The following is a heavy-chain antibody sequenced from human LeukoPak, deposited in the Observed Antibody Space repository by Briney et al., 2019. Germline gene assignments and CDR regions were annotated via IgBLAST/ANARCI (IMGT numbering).Heavy chain of an antibody. CDR2: ISSSGNII. Sequence: GGSLRLSCAASGFTFSDYYMSWIRQAPGKGLEWVSYISSSGNIIYYADSVKGRFTISRDNAKNTLYLQMNSLRAEDTAVYYCASASSHRIAAGGDYWGQGTLVTVSS. D-gene: IGHD6-13*01. CDR1: GFTFSDYY. CDR3: ASASSHRIAAGGDY. J-gene: IGHJ4*02. V-gene: IGHV3-11*04.